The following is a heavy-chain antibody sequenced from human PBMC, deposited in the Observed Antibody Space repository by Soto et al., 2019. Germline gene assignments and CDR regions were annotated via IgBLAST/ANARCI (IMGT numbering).Heavy chain of an antibody. V-gene: IGHV3-30-3*01. CDR3: ARDKSPYSSGWHNRHFDY. Sequence: QVQLVESGGGVVQPGRSLRLSCAASGFTFSSYAMHWVRQAPGKGLEWVAVMSYDGSNKYYADSVKGRFNISRDNSKNTLYLPMNTVRAEDTAVYYCARDKSPYSSGWHNRHFDYWGQGTLVTVSS. CDR1: GFTFSSYA. J-gene: IGHJ4*02. D-gene: IGHD6-19*01. CDR2: MSYDGSNK.